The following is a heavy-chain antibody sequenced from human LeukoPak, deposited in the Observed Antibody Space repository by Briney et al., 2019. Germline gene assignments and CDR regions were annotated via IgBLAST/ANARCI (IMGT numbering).Heavy chain of an antibody. CDR3: VLGSPFDY. CDR1: GFTFSSYS. CDR2: ISSSSRSI. Sequence: PGGSLRLSCAASGFTFSSYSMKWVRQAPGKGLEWVSYISSSSRSIYYADSVKGRFTISRDNANNSLSLQMNSLRDEDTAVYYCVLGSPFDYWGQGTLVTVSS. D-gene: IGHD3-10*01. V-gene: IGHV3-48*02. J-gene: IGHJ4*02.